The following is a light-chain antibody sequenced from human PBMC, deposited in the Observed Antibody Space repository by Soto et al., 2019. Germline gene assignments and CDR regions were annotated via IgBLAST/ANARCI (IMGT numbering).Light chain of an antibody. CDR3: QHYNSYSEA. V-gene: IGKV1-5*01. Sequence: DIQMTQFPSTLSASVGDRVTITCRASQSISMWLAWYQQKPGKAPKLLIYDVSSLETGVPSRFSGSGSGTEFTLTISSLQPDDFATYYCQHYNSYSEAFGQGTKVDNK. CDR2: DVS. J-gene: IGKJ1*01. CDR1: QSISMW.